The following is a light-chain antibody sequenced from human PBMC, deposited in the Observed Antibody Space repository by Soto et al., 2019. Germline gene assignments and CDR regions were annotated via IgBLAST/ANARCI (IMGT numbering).Light chain of an antibody. J-gene: IGKJ1*01. CDR2: KAS. V-gene: IGKV1-5*03. CDR3: QQYNSYSPWT. CDR1: QSISTW. Sequence: DIQMTQSPSTLSASLGDRVTITCRASQSISTWLAWYQQKPGKAPKLLIYKASSLESEVPSRFSGSGSGTEFTLTINSLQPDDFATYYCQQYNSYSPWTFGQGTKVEIK.